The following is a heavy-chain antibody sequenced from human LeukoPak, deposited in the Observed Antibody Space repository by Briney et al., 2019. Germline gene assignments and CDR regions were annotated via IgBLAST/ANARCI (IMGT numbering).Heavy chain of an antibody. CDR1: GGSSSRHY. V-gene: IGHV4-59*11. CDR2: IYYSVST. D-gene: IGHD2-2*01. Sequence: PSETLSLTCTVSGGSSSRHYWSWIRQPPGKGLEWIGYIYYSVSTNYNPSLESRVTISVDTSKNQFSLNLSSVTAADTAVYYCARVSSLGYYFDCWGQGTLVTVSS. J-gene: IGHJ4*02. CDR3: ARVSSLGYYFDC.